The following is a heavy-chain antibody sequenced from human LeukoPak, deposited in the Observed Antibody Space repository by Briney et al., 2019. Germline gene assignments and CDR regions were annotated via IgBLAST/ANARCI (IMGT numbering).Heavy chain of an antibody. Sequence: ASVKVSCKSSGYTFTAYYMHWVRHAPGQGPEWMGWINPNSGGTNYAQNFQGRATMTRDTSISTAYMELSRLRSDDTAVYYCVTTVTTYYYYYYMDVWGKGTTVTVSS. CDR2: INPNSGGT. CDR3: VTTVTTYYYYYYMDV. CDR1: GYTFTAYY. D-gene: IGHD4-17*01. V-gene: IGHV1-2*02. J-gene: IGHJ6*03.